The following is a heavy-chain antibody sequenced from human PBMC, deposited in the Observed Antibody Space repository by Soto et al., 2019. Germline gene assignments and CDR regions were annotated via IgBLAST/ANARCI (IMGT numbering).Heavy chain of an antibody. CDR3: ARIPPNGYILTGYPYSYYCMDV. D-gene: IGHD3-9*01. V-gene: IGHV1-46*01. J-gene: IGHJ6*02. CDR1: GYTFTSYY. CDR2: INPSGGST. Sequence: GASVKVSCKASGYTFTSYYMHWVRQAPGQGLEWMGIINPSGGSTSYAQKFQGRVTMTRDTSTSTVYMELSSLRSEDTAVYYCARIPPNGYILTGYPYSYYCMDVWGQGTTVTVSS.